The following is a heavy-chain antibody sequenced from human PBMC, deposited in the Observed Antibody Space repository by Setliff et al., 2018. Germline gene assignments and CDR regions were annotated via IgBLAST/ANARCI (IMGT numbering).Heavy chain of an antibody. CDR1: GASISSGSYY. CDR2: ISPSGST. J-gene: IGHJ4*02. CDR3: ARSPSSGAYWNPRPFYSDY. V-gene: IGHV4-61*09. Sequence: PSETLSLTCTVSGASISSGSYYWTWIRQPAGKALEWIGHISPSGSTTYNPSLKSRVTISPDTSKNHFSLKVNSAAAADTALYYCARSPSSGAYWNPRPFYSDYWGQGTLVTVSS. D-gene: IGHD1-26*01.